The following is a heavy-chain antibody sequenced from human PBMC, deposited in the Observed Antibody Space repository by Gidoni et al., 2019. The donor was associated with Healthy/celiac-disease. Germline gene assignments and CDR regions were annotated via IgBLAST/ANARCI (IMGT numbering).Heavy chain of an antibody. CDR1: GFTFRSYA. V-gene: IGHV3-23*01. Sequence: EVQLLASGGGLVQPGGSLRRSCAAPGFTFRSYAMRWVRQAPGKGLEWVSAISGSGGSTYYADSVKGRFTISRDNSKNTLYLQMNSLRAEDTAVYYCAKDRPVQLPNYFDYWGQGTLVTVSS. D-gene: IGHD2-2*01. CDR2: ISGSGGST. CDR3: AKDRPVQLPNYFDY. J-gene: IGHJ4*02.